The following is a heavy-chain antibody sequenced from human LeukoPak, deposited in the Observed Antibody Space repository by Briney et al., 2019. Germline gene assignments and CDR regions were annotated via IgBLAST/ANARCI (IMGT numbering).Heavy chain of an antibody. J-gene: IGHJ3*02. CDR3: ARPSPSIVVVPAAKDYDAFDI. D-gene: IGHD2-2*01. V-gene: IGHV4-39*01. Sequence: PSETLSLTCTVSGGSISSSSYYWGWIRQPPGKGLEWIGSIYYSRSTYYNPSLKSRVTISVDTSKNQFSLKLSSVTAADTAVYYCARPSPSIVVVPAAKDYDAFDIWGQGTMVTVSS. CDR1: GGSISSSSYY. CDR2: IYYSRST.